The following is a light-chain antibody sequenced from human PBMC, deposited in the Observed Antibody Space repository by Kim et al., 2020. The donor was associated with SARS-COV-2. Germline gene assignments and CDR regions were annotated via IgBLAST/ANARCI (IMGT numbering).Light chain of an antibody. CDR2: DAS. J-gene: IGKJ4*01. Sequence: GDRVTITCRASQSISSWLAWYQQKPGTAPKLLIYDASSLESGVPSRFSGSGSGTEFTLTISSLQPDDFATYYCQQYNSYPLTFGGGTKVDIK. CDR1: QSISSW. CDR3: QQYNSYPLT. V-gene: IGKV1-5*01.